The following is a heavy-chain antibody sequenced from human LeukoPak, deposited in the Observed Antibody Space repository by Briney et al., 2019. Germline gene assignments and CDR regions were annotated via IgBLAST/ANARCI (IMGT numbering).Heavy chain of an antibody. CDR2: IKYDGSDK. CDR1: GFTFNTYW. Sequence: GGSLRLSCAASGFTFNTYWMTWVRQAPGKGLEWLANIKYDGSDKYYAASVKGRFTISRDDARNSLYLQMNSLRAEDTGVYYCATSSGAAMNTGGQGVLVTVSS. D-gene: IGHD5-18*01. CDR3: ATSSGAAMNT. V-gene: IGHV3-7*01. J-gene: IGHJ4*02.